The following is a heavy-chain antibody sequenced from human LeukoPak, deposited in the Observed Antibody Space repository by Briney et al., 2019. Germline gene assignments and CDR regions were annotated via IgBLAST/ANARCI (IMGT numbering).Heavy chain of an antibody. CDR2: IYYSGNT. V-gene: IGHV4-59*02. CDR3: ARTITIRGLIFDY. J-gene: IGHJ4*02. CDR1: GGSVSDYY. Sequence: SETLSLTCTISGGSVSDYYWSWIRQPPGKGLEWIGYIYYSGNTNYNPSLKSRVTISVDTSKNQFSLSLNSVTAADTAVYYCARTITIRGLIFDYWGQGTVTVSS. D-gene: IGHD3-10*01.